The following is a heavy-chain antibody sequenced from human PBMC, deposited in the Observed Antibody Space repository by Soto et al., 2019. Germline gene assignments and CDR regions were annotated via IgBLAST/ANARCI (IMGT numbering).Heavy chain of an antibody. Sequence: EVQLLESGGDLVQPGGSLRLTCAAAGFTFSTNTVTWVRRAPGMALDWVSTITGSGDSTFYADPVKGRFTISRDNSKKTVYLQMNNLRAEDTAVYYCTKEDTGRNHFEYWGQGTLVAVSS. D-gene: IGHD2-8*02. CDR1: GFTFSTNT. V-gene: IGHV3-23*01. CDR2: ITGSGDST. CDR3: TKEDTGRNHFEY. J-gene: IGHJ4*02.